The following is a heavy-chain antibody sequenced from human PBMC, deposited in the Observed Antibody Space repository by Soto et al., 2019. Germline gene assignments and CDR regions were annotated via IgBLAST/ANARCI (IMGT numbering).Heavy chain of an antibody. CDR3: TRDTYSAFWSGHSSYYYGMDV. J-gene: IGHJ6*02. Sequence: ASAKVSCKASGYTFTSDAIHLVRQAPGQRLEWMGWINAGNGNTKYSQKFQARVTITRDTSASTAYMELSSLRAEDTAVYYCTRDTYSAFWSGHSSYYYGMDVWGQGTTVTVSS. CDR2: INAGNGNT. D-gene: IGHD3-3*01. V-gene: IGHV1-3*01. CDR1: GYTFTSDA.